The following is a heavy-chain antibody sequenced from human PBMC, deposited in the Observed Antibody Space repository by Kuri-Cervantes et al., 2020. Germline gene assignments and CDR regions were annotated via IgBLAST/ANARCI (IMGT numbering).Heavy chain of an antibody. CDR3: ARKHYDFWPGRRNGMDV. D-gene: IGHD3-3*01. J-gene: IGHJ6*02. CDR2: IWYDGSNK. V-gene: IGHV3-33*01. CDR1: GFTFSSYG. Sequence: LSLTCAASGFTFSSYGMHWVRQAPGKGLEWVAVIWYDGSNKYYADSVKGRFTISRDNSKNTLYLQMNSLRAEDTAVYHCARKHYDFWPGRRNGMDVWSQGTTVTVSS.